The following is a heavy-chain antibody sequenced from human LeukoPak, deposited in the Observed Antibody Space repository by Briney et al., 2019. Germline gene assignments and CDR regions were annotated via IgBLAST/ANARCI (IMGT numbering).Heavy chain of an antibody. V-gene: IGHV3-43*02. CDR1: GFTLYDYG. CDR3: AKDAPYSGRVFDC. D-gene: IGHD5-12*01. CDR2: ICGDGGMT. J-gene: IGHJ4*02. Sequence: GGSLRLSCGGSGFTLYDYGMHWVRQRPGKGLEWVSLICGDGGMTYYADPVKGRFTFSRNNSKNSLYLQMNSLKIEDSAFYYCAKDAPYSGRVFDCWGQGTLVTVSS.